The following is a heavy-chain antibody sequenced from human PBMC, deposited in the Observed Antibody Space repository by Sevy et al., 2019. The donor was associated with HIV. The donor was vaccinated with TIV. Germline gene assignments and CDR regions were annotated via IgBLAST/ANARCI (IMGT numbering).Heavy chain of an antibody. CDR1: GFTFSNYG. J-gene: IGHJ3*01. Sequence: GGSLRLSCAAFGFTFSNYGMTWVRQAPGTGLEWVSSVSGSGGKRYNADSVKGRFTISRDNSKNTLYLQMNSLRAEDTAVYYCARRGNYYGDAFDFWGQGTVVTVSS. CDR2: VSGSGGKR. D-gene: IGHD3-10*01. CDR3: ARRGNYYGDAFDF. V-gene: IGHV3-23*01.